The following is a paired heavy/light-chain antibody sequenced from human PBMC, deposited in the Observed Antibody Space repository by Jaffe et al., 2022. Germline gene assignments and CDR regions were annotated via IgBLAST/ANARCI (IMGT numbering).Light chain of an antibody. J-gene: IGKJ4*01. CDR1: QGISSW. CDR2: AAS. V-gene: IGKV1D-12*01. Sequence: DIQMTQSPSSVSASVGDRVTITCRASQGISSWLAWYQQKPGKAPKLLIYAASSLQSGVPSRFSGSGSGTDFTLTISSLQPEDFATYYCQQANSFPPLTFGGGTKVEIK. CDR3: QQANSFPPLT.
Heavy chain of an antibody. CDR3: AKGLGYCSSTSCYGGYYFDY. J-gene: IGHJ4*02. D-gene: IGHD2-2*01. CDR1: GFTFSSYA. Sequence: EVQLLESGGGLVQPGGSLRLSCAASGFTFSSYAMSWVRQAPGKGLEWVSAISGSGGSTYYADSVKGRFTISRDNSKNTLYLQMNSLRAEDTAVYYCAKGLGYCSSTSCYGGYYFDYWGQGTLVTVSS. CDR2: ISGSGGST. V-gene: IGHV3-23*01.